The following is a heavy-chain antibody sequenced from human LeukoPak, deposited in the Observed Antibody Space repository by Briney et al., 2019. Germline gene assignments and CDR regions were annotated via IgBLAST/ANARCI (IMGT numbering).Heavy chain of an antibody. J-gene: IGHJ3*02. CDR1: GFTFSSYS. D-gene: IGHD3-22*01. V-gene: IGHV3-21*01. CDR2: ISTSSSYI. CDR3: AREITTLRRLGGRAAFDI. Sequence: PGGSLRLSCAASGFTFSSYSMNWVRQAPGKGLVWVSFISTSSSYIHNADSVKGRFTISRDNAKNSLYLQMNSLRAEDTAVYYCAREITTLRRLGGRAAFDIWGQGTMVTVSS.